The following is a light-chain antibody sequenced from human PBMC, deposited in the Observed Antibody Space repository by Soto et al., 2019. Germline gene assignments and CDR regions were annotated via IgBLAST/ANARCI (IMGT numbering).Light chain of an antibody. J-gene: IGKJ3*01. CDR2: DAS. Sequence: EIVLTQSPATLSLSPGERATLSCRASKSVSGYLAWYQQKPGQAPRLLIYDASNRATGIPARFSGSGSGTDFTLTISSLEPGDYAIYYCQQRRNWPFTFGSGTTVDVK. CDR3: QQRRNWPFT. CDR1: KSVSGY. V-gene: IGKV3-11*01.